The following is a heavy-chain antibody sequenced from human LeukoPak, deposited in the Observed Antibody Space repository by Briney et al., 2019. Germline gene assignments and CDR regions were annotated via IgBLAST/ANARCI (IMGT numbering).Heavy chain of an antibody. V-gene: IGHV3-33*06. CDR1: GFTFSSYG. J-gene: IGHJ6*03. CDR2: IWYDGGNK. Sequence: PGRSLRLSCAASGFTFSSYGMHWVRQAPGKGLEWVAVIWYDGGNKYYADSVKGRFTISRDNCKNTLYLQMNSLRAEDTAVYYCAKILAPYYYYYMDVWGKGTTVTVSS. CDR3: AKILAPYYYYYMDV.